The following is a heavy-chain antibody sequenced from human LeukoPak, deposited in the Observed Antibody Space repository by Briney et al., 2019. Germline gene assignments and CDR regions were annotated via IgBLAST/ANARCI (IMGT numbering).Heavy chain of an antibody. CDR3: ARQWAVPHYDILTSYFDY. Sequence: GGSLRLSWAASGFTFSDYYMSWIRQAPGKGLEWVAYIRSSSSYTNYADCVNGRFTISRDNANTSLYLQMNGLRAEDTAVYYCARQWAVPHYDILTSYFDYWGQGTLVTVSS. J-gene: IGHJ4*02. V-gene: IGHV3-11*03. CDR2: IRSSSSYT. D-gene: IGHD3-9*01. CDR1: GFTFSDYY.